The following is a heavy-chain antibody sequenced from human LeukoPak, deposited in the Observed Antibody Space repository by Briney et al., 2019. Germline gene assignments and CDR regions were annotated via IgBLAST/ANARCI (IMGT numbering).Heavy chain of an antibody. V-gene: IGHV3-66*01. Sequence: QPGGSLRLSCAASGFTVNNNYMDWGRQAPGKGREWVSLIYRGGTTSYADSVRGRFTISRDNSKNTLYLQMNSLRVEDTAVYYCARAPPAVTTNTYAWGQGTLVTVSS. J-gene: IGHJ5*02. CDR1: GFTVNNNY. CDR3: ARAPPAVTTNTYA. D-gene: IGHD1-1*01. CDR2: IYRGGTT.